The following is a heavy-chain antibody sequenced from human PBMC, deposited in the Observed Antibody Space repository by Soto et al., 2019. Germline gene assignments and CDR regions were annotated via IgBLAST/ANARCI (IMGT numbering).Heavy chain of an antibody. CDR3: ARTHYDFWSGYRSGYYYMDV. J-gene: IGHJ6*03. CDR1: GGSFSGYY. V-gene: IGHV4-34*01. Sequence: SETLSLTCAVYGGSFSGYYWSWIRQPPGKGLEWIGEINHSGSTNYNPSLKSRVTISVDTSKNQFSLKLSSVTAADTAVYYCARTHYDFWSGYRSGYYYMDVWGKGTTVTVSS. CDR2: INHSGST. D-gene: IGHD3-3*01.